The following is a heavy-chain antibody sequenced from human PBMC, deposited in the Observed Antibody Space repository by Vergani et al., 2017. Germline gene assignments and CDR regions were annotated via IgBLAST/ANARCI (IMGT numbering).Heavy chain of an antibody. CDR3: TKGSVYYHDSAGHGYDPYTGFDL. D-gene: IGHD5-12*01. CDR2: IFQSGSP. J-gene: IGHJ3*01. V-gene: IGHV4-30-2*01. Sequence: QLQLQESGSGLVKPSQTLSLNCAASGGSISSGAFSWGWIRQPPGRGLQWIGHIFQSGSPDYNASLKSRVNISLDKSKNHFSLSLSSVTAADTAVYFCTKGSVYYHDSAGHGYDPYTGFDLWGQGTLVTVSS. CDR1: GGSISSGAFS.